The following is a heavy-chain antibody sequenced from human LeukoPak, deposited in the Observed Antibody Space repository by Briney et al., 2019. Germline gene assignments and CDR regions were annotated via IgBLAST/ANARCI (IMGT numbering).Heavy chain of an antibody. D-gene: IGHD4-23*01. V-gene: IGHV3-30*02. Sequence: PGGSLRLSCAASGFTFSSYGMHWVRQAPGKGLEWVAFIRYDGSNKYYADSVKGRFTISRDNAKNTLYLQMNSLRTEDTAVYYCAKKETVVSPGNYFDHWGQGTLVTVSS. CDR3: AKKETVVSPGNYFDH. J-gene: IGHJ4*02. CDR1: GFTFSSYG. CDR2: IRYDGSNK.